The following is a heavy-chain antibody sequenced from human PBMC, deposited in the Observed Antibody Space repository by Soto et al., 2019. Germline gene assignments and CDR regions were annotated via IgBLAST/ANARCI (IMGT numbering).Heavy chain of an antibody. D-gene: IGHD3-9*01. V-gene: IGHV3-23*01. CDR3: AKYYYDILPAYHTLEDAFDI. CDR1: GFTFSSYA. J-gene: IGHJ3*02. Sequence: GGSLRLSCAASGFTFSSYAMSWVRQAPGKGLEWVSAISGSGGSTYYADSVKGRFTISRDNSKNTLSLKMNSLRTEDTAVYYCAKYYYDILPAYHTLEDAFDIWGQGTMVTVSS. CDR2: ISGSGGST.